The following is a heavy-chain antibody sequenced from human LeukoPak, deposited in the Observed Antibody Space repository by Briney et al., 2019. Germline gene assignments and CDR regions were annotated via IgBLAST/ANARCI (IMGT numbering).Heavy chain of an antibody. CDR1: GGSFSGYY. J-gene: IGHJ4*02. CDR3: ARAGYYGRSFDY. D-gene: IGHD4-17*01. V-gene: IGHV4-34*01. CDR2: INHSGGT. Sequence: PSETLSLTCAVYGGSFSGYYWSWIRQPPGKGLEWIGEINHSGGTNYNPSLKSRATISVDTSKNQFSLKLSSVTAADTAVYYCARAGYYGRSFDYWGQGTLVTVSS.